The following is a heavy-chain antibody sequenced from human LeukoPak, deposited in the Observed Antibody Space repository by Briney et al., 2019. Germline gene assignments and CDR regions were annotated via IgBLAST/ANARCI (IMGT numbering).Heavy chain of an antibody. CDR1: GFSLSTRGMC. Sequence: SGPALVKPTQTLTLTCTFSGFSLSTRGMCVSWIRQPPGKALEWLARIDWDDDKYYSTSLKPRLTISKDTSKNQVVLTMTNVDPVDTATYYCARKRTTVTSHFDYWGQGTLVTVSS. CDR2: IDWDDDK. D-gene: IGHD4-17*01. CDR3: ARKRTTVTSHFDY. J-gene: IGHJ4*02. V-gene: IGHV2-70*11.